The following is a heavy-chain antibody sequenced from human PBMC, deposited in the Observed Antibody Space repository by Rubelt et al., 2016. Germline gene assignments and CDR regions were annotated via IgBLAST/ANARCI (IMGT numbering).Heavy chain of an antibody. V-gene: IGHV3-69-1*01. CDR1: GFTFSSYW. J-gene: IGHJ4*02. Sequence: EVQLVESGGGLVQPGGSLRLSCAASGFTFSSYWMHWVRQAPGKGLEWVSSISSSIYYAASVKGRFTISRDNAKNSLYLQMNSLRAEDTAVYYCARESGWDRPFDYWGQGTLVTVSS. CDR3: ARESGWDRPFDY. D-gene: IGHD6-19*01. CDR2: ISSSI.